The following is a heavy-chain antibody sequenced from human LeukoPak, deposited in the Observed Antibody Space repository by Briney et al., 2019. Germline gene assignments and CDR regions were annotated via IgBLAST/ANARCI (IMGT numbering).Heavy chain of an antibody. CDR1: GFPFSSYG. V-gene: IGHV3-33*06. J-gene: IGHJ4*02. CDR3: ANFPGDYIDY. Sequence: GGSLRLSCVASGFPFSSYGMHWVRQAPGKGLEWVAVIWSVGGAEYYADSVKGRFTISRDNSKNMLFLQMNSLRAEDTAVYYCANFPGDYIDYWGQGTLVTVSS. CDR2: IWSVGGAE.